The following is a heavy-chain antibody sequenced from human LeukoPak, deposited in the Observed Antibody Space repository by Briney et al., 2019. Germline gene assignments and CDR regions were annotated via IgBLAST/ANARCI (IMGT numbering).Heavy chain of an antibody. J-gene: IGHJ4*02. Sequence: GGSLRLSCAASGFTFSSYSMNWVRQAPGKGLEWVSHISTSSSTIYYADSVKGRFTISRDNAKNTVYLQMNSLRADDTAVYYCARDWAYGSGSYRGYWGQGTLVTVSS. V-gene: IGHV3-48*01. CDR2: ISTSSSTI. CDR3: ARDWAYGSGSYRGY. CDR1: GFTFSSYS. D-gene: IGHD3-10*01.